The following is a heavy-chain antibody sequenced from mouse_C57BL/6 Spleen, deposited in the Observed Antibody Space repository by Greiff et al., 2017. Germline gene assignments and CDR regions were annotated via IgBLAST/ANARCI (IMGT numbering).Heavy chain of an antibody. CDR2: INPSSGCT. Sequence: QVQLQQPGTELVKPGASVKLSCKASGYTFTSYWMTWVKQRPGQGLEWIGNINPSSGCTNYNEKFKSKATLTVDKSSSTAYMQLSSLTSEDSAVYCGARGYERNLGFSDGGKGTLVTVSA. D-gene: IGHD2-2*01. CDR3: ARGYERNLGFSD. V-gene: IGHV1-53*01. CDR1: GYTFTSYW. J-gene: IGHJ3*01.